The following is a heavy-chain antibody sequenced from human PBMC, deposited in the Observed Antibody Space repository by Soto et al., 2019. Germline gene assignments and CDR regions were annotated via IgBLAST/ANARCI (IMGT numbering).Heavy chain of an antibody. J-gene: IGHJ2*01. V-gene: IGHV3-30*03. Sequence: GGSLRLSCAASGFPFGDFGMHWLRQAPGKGLEWVAVISHDGSDKFYADSVKARFTISRDNSKNTLYLQMSGLRAEDTAVYYCALELEPWYFDLWGRGTLVTVSS. CDR1: GFPFGDFG. CDR2: ISHDGSDK. CDR3: ALELEPWYFDL. D-gene: IGHD1-1*01.